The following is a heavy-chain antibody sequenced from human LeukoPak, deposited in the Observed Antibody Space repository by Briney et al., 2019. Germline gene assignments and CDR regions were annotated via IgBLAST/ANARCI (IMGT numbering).Heavy chain of an antibody. CDR1: GFTFSSYA. J-gene: IGHJ4*02. V-gene: IGHV3-48*04. CDR3: ARGASGWSLGY. D-gene: IGHD2-15*01. Sequence: GGSLRLSCAASGFTFSSYAMSWVRQAPGKGLEWLSYISSSGSSIYYADSVKGRFTISRDNAKNSLYLQMNSLGAEDTAVYYCARGASGWSLGYWGQGTLVTVSS. CDR2: ISSSGSSI.